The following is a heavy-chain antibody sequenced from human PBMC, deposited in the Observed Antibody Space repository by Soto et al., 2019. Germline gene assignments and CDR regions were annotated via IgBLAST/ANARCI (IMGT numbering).Heavy chain of an antibody. CDR1: GGSISSGGYY. V-gene: IGHV4-31*03. J-gene: IGHJ4*02. CDR2: IYYSGST. Sequence: SETLSLTCTVSGGSISSGGYYWSWIRQHPGKGLEWIGYIYYSGSTYYNPSLKSRVTISVDTSKNQFSLKLSSVTAADTAVYYCARGSNDYGDYLFDYRGQGTLVTVSS. D-gene: IGHD4-17*01. CDR3: ARGSNDYGDYLFDY.